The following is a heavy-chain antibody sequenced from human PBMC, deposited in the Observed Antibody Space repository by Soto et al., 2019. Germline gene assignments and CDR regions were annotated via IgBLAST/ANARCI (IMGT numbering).Heavy chain of an antibody. J-gene: IGHJ4*02. CDR3: AGGMYGDY. CDR1: GYAFTTYG. V-gene: IGHV1-18*01. D-gene: IGHD2-8*01. Sequence: QVHLVQSGAEVKKPGASVKVSCKGSGYAFTTYGITWVRQAPGQGLEWMGWISAHNGNTNYAQKLQGRVTVTRDTSTSTAYMELRRLRSDDAAVYYWAGGMYGDYWGQGALVTVSS. CDR2: ISAHNGNT.